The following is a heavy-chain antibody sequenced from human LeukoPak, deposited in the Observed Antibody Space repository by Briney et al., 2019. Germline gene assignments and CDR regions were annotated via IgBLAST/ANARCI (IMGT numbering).Heavy chain of an antibody. CDR3: ARGWLAETTVVTPYNY. V-gene: IGHV1-69*01. Sequence: SVKVSCKASGGTFSSYSISWVRQAPGQGLEWMGGIIPIFNTAHYAQTFQGRVTITADESTSTAYMELNSLRSEDTAVYYCARGWLAETTVVTPYNYWGQGTLVTVSS. CDR2: IIPIFNTA. CDR1: GGTFSSYS. J-gene: IGHJ4*02. D-gene: IGHD4-23*01.